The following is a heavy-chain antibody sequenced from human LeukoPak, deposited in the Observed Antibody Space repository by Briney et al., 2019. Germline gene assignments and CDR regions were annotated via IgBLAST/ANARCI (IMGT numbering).Heavy chain of an antibody. CDR3: ARDRSGSYYWFDP. CDR1: GFTFSSYS. CDR2: ISSSSSTI. Sequence: PGGSLRLSCAASGFTFSSYSMNWVRQAPGKGLEWVSYISSSSSTIYYADSVKGRFTISRDNAKNSLYLQMNSLRAEDTAVYYCARDRSGSYYWFDPWGQGTLVNVSS. V-gene: IGHV3-48*01. J-gene: IGHJ5*02. D-gene: IGHD1-26*01.